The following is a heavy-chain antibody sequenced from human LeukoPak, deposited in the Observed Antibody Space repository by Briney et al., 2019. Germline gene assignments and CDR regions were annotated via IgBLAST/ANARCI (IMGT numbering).Heavy chain of an antibody. CDR3: ARVTHLRIRYFDWRESSNAFDI. D-gene: IGHD3-9*01. CDR2: INSDGSST. CDR1: GFTFSSYW. J-gene: IGHJ3*02. Sequence: GGSLRLSCAASGFTFSSYWMHWVRQAPGKGLVWVSRINSDGSSTSYADSVKGRFTISRDNAKNSLYLQMNSLRAEDTALYYCARVTHLRIRYFDWRESSNAFDIWGQGTMVTVSS. V-gene: IGHV3-74*01.